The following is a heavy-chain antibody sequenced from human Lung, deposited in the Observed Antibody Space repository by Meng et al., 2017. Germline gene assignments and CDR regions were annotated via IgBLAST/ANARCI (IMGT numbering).Heavy chain of an antibody. Sequence: VEWVGFGGGLVPAGGSLRLPCAASRFTFTDHWMHWVRQGPGKGLVWVSRINRDGTKPTYADSVKGRFTISRDNAKNTLYLQMNNLRAEDTAFYYCTNDRLNHWGQGALVTVSS. CDR2: INRDGTKP. D-gene: IGHD1-1*01. CDR3: TNDRLNH. J-gene: IGHJ1*01. CDR1: RFTFTDHW. V-gene: IGHV3-74*01.